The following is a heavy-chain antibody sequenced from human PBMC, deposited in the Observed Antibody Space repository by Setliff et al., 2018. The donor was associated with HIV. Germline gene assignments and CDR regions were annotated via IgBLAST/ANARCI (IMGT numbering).Heavy chain of an antibody. V-gene: IGHV1-24*01. D-gene: IGHD6-13*01. CDR3: ATDPGYSSTWYSESFQH. CDR2: FDPEDGDT. J-gene: IGHJ1*01. Sequence: ASVKVSCKISGYTLTELSIHWVRQATGKGLEWMANFDPEDGDTFYAQKFLGRLTMTEDTSTDTAYMELSSLRSDDTAMYYCATDPGYSSTWYSESFQHWGQGTVVTVSS. CDR1: GYTLTELS.